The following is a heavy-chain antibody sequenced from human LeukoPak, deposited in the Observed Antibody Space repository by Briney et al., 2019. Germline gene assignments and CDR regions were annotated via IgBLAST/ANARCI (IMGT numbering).Heavy chain of an antibody. CDR2: ISAYNGNT. Sequence: ASVKVSCKASGYTFTSYGISWVRQAPGQGLEWMGWISAYNGNTNYAQKLQGRVTMTTDTSTSTAYMELRSLRSDDTAVYYCARSRTDYDILTGYYGDYYYMDVWGKGTTVTVSS. CDR1: GYTFTSYG. D-gene: IGHD3-9*01. CDR3: ARSRTDYDILTGYYGDYYYMDV. J-gene: IGHJ6*03. V-gene: IGHV1-18*01.